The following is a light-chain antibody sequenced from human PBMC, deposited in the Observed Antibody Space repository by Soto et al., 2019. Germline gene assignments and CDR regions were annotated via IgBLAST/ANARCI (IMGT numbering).Light chain of an antibody. CDR2: AAS. Sequence: EIVMTQSPATLSVSPGERATLSCRASQSVSSNLAWYQQKPGQAPRLLIYAASNRATGIPARFSGSGSGTDFTLTITSLEPEDFAVYYCQHRSNWLAFGGGTKVDIK. J-gene: IGKJ4*01. V-gene: IGKV3-11*01. CDR3: QHRSNWLA. CDR1: QSVSSN.